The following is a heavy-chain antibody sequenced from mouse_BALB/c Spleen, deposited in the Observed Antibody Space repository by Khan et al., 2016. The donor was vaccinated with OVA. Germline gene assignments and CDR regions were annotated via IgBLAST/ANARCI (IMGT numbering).Heavy chain of an antibody. CDR1: GYIFTSYW. CDR3: AIVSSFGNCFAY. Sequence: QMQLEESGGDLVRPGASVKLSCKTSGYIFTSYWIHWVQQWSGQGLEWIAWIYPGTGTTYYSENFKDKATLTNDISSSTAYIQLGSLQSEDSAIFMCAIVSSFGNCFAYWGQGTLGTVSA. D-gene: IGHD6-1*01. CDR2: IYPGTGTT. V-gene: IGHV1S132*01. J-gene: IGHJ3*01.